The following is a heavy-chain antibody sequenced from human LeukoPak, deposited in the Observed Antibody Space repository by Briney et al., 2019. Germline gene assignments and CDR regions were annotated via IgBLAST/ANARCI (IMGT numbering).Heavy chain of an antibody. Sequence: GSSVKVSCKASGYTFTSYYMHWVRQAPGQGLEWMGIINPSGGSTSYAQKFQGRVTMTRDMSTSTACMELSSLRSEDTAVYYCARDLLTMVRAVRVRFDPWGQGTLVTVSS. J-gene: IGHJ5*02. CDR3: ARDLLTMVRAVRVRFDP. CDR2: INPSGGST. V-gene: IGHV1-46*01. CDR1: GYTFTSYY. D-gene: IGHD3-10*01.